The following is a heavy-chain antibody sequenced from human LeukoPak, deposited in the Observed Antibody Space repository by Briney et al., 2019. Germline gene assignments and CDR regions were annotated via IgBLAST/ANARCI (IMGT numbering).Heavy chain of an antibody. CDR3: ARGIHPDIVVVPAAHYYYYMDV. CDR1: GGTFSSYA. V-gene: IGHV1-69*13. J-gene: IGHJ6*03. CDR2: IIPIFGTA. D-gene: IGHD2-2*01. Sequence: SVKVSCKASGGTFSSYAISCVRQAPGQGLEWMGGIIPIFGTANYAQKFQGRVTITADESTSTAYMELSSLRSEDTAVYYCARGIHPDIVVVPAAHYYYYMDVWGKGTTVTVSS.